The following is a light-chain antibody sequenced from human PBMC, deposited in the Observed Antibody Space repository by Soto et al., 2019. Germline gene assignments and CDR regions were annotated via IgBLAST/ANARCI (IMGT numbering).Light chain of an antibody. CDR2: GAS. J-gene: IGKJ1*01. Sequence: EIVLTQSPGTLSLSPGERATLSCRASQSVSSSFLAWYQQKPGQAPRLLIYGASSRATGVPDRFSGSGSGTEFTLTISKLEPEDFAVYYCQQDDSSPWTFGQGTKVEIK. CDR3: QQDDSSPWT. CDR1: QSVSSSF. V-gene: IGKV3-20*01.